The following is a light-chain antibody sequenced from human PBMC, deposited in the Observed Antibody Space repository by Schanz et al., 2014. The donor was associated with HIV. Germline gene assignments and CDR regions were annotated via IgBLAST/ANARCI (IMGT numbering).Light chain of an antibody. V-gene: IGKV1-5*03. J-gene: IGKJ1*01. CDR3: QQYNTYWT. CDR1: QSVGNG. Sequence: DIQMTQSPSTVSASVGDRVTVTCRASQSVGNGLAWFQQKPGKAPKLLLYRTSSLESGVPSRFSGSGSGTEFTLTITSLQPDDFATYYCQQYNTYWTFGQGTKVEIK. CDR2: RTS.